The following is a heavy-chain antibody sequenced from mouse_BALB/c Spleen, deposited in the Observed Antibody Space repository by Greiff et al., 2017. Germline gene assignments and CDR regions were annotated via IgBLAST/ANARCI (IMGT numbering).Heavy chain of an antibody. CDR1: GFTFSSYA. D-gene: IGHD2-14*01. CDR3: ARHGVHFDY. CDR2: ISSGGSYT. V-gene: IGHV5-9-3*01. J-gene: IGHJ2*01. Sequence: EVKLVESGGGLVKPGGSLKLSCAASGFTFSSYAMSWVRQTPEKRLEWVATISSGGSYTYYPDSVKGRFTISRDNAKNTLYLQMSSLRSEDTAMYYCARHGVHFDYWGQGTTLTVSS.